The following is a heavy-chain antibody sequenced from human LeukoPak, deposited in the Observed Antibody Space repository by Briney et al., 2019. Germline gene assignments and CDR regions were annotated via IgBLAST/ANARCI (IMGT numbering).Heavy chain of an antibody. V-gene: IGHV3-74*01. D-gene: IGHD2-15*01. CDR2: INSDGSST. CDR3: ASAGVVVAARADDAFDI. Sequence: GGSLRLSCAASGFTFSSYWMHWVRQAPGKGLVWVSRINSDGSSTSYADSVKGRFTISRDNAKNTLYLKMNSLRAEDTAVYYCASAGVVVAARADDAFDIWGQGTMVTVSS. CDR1: GFTFSSYW. J-gene: IGHJ3*02.